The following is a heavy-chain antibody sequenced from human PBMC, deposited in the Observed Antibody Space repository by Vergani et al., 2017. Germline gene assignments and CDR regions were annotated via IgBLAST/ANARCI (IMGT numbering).Heavy chain of an antibody. CDR3: TRAERGDSYGYSDY. D-gene: IGHD5-18*01. V-gene: IGHV3-49*03. CDR1: GFTFGDYA. CDR2: IRSKAYGGTT. J-gene: IGHJ4*02. Sequence: EVQLVESGGGLVQPGRSLRLSCTASGFTFGDYAMSWFRQAPGKGLEWVGFIRSKAYGGTTEYAASVKGRFTISRDDSKSIAYLQMNSLKTEDTAVYYCTRAERGDSYGYSDYWGQGTLVTVSS.